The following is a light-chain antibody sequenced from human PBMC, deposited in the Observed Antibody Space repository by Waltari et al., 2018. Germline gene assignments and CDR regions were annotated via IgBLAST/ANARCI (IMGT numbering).Light chain of an antibody. Sequence: QSVLTQPPSVSATPGQRATISCSGSSSNIGSNYVYWYQQFPGTAPKLLLYRTNYRPSAVPGRFSGSKSGTSASLAVVGLRSEDEAHYYCAAWDDRLSAWVFGGGTKLTVL. V-gene: IGLV1-47*01. J-gene: IGLJ3*02. CDR1: SSNIGSNY. CDR3: AAWDDRLSAWV. CDR2: RTN.